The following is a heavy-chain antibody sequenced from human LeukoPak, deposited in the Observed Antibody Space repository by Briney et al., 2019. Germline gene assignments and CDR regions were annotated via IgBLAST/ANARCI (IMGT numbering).Heavy chain of an antibody. Sequence: ASVKVSCKASGYTFTSYYMHWVRQAPGQGLEWMGIINPSGGSTSYAQKFQGRVTMSVDTSKNRFSLKLTSVTAADTAVYYCARHDHGDHGDPNWFDPRGQGTLVIVSS. CDR1: GYTFTSYY. CDR3: ARHDHGDHGDPNWFDP. V-gene: IGHV1-46*01. J-gene: IGHJ5*02. D-gene: IGHD4-17*01. CDR2: INPSGGST.